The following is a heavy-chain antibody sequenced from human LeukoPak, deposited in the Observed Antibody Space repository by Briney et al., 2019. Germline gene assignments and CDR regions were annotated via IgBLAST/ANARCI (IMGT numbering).Heavy chain of an antibody. V-gene: IGHV3-30*18. CDR2: VSDDGSHK. J-gene: IGHJ6*02. CDR3: AKYSSSSNYYYGMDV. D-gene: IGHD6-13*01. Sequence: PGRSLRLSCAASGFTSSNYGMHWVRQAPGKGLDWVAVVSDDGSHKQYADSVKGRFTVSRDNSEKTLYLQMNSLRAEDTAVYYCAKYSSSSNYYYGMDVWGQGTTVTVSS. CDR1: GFTSSNYG.